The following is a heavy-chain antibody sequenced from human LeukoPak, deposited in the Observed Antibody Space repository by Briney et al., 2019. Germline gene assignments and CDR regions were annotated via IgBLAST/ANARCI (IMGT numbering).Heavy chain of an antibody. J-gene: IGHJ4*02. Sequence: ASVKVSCKASGYTFTGYYMHWVRQAPGQGLEWMGWINPNSGGTNYAQKFQGRVTMTRDTSISTAYMELSRLRSDDTAVYYCARSAAAGRWVYYFDYWGQGTLVTVSS. CDR3: ARSAAAGRWVYYFDY. CDR2: INPNSGGT. D-gene: IGHD6-13*01. V-gene: IGHV1-2*02. CDR1: GYTFTGYY.